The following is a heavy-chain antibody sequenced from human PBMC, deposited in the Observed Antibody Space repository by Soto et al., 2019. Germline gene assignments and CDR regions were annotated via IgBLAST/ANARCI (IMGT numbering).Heavy chain of an antibody. Sequence: SVKVFSTASGFTFTSSAVQWVRQARGQPLEWIGWIVVGSGNTNYAQKFQERVTITRDMSTSTAYMELSSLRSEDTAVYYCAAADLGSSSPIYYYYGMDVWGQGTTVTVSS. V-gene: IGHV1-58*01. CDR1: GFTFTSSA. CDR3: AAADLGSSSPIYYYYGMDV. CDR2: IVVGSGNT. D-gene: IGHD6-13*01. J-gene: IGHJ6*02.